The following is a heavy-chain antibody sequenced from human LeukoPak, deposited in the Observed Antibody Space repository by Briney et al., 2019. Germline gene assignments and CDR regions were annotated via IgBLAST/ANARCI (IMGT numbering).Heavy chain of an antibody. V-gene: IGHV1-69*02. CDR2: IIPILGIA. CDR3: ARGTRDYYSRGLNWFDP. D-gene: IGHD4-17*01. Sequence: PVKVSCKASGGTFSSYTISWVRQAPGQGLEWMGRIIPILGIANYAQKFQGRVTITADKSTSTAYMELSSLRSEDTAVYYCARGTRDYYSRGLNWFDPWGQGTLVTVSS. J-gene: IGHJ5*02. CDR1: GGTFSSYT.